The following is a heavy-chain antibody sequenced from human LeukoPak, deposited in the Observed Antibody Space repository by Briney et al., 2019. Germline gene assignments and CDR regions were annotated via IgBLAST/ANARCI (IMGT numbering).Heavy chain of an antibody. CDR1: GFTFSSYA. CDR3: TTYGSGRKFDY. Sequence: GGSLRLSCAASGFTFSSYAMSWVRQIPGKGLEWVGRIESKTDGGTTDYAAPVKGRFTISRDDSTNTLYLQMNSLKSEDTAVYYCTTYGSGRKFDYWGQGILVTVSS. D-gene: IGHD3-10*01. CDR2: IESKTDGGTT. J-gene: IGHJ4*02. V-gene: IGHV3-15*04.